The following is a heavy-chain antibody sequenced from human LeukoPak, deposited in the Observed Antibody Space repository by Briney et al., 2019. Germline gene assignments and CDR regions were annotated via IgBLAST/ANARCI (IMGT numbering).Heavy chain of an antibody. V-gene: IGHV4-59*08. CDR3: ASGGTFVNAFDI. CDR1: GGSISSYY. D-gene: IGHD1-26*01. CDR2: IYYSGST. Sequence: SETLSLTCTVSGGSISSYYWSWIRQPPGKGLEWIGYIYYSGSTNYNPSLKSRVTISVDTSKNQFSLKLSSVTAADAAVYYCASGGTFVNAFDIWGQGTLVTVSS. J-gene: IGHJ3*02.